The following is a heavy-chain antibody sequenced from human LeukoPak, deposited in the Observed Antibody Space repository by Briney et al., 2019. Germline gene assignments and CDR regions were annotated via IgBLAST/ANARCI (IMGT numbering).Heavy chain of an antibody. Sequence: PGGSLRLSCAASGFTFSDSALHWVRQASGKGLEWVGRIRSKANRYATAYAASVKGRFTISRVDSKNTAYLQINSLKTEDTAVYYCTRRFDGGNSEVDSWGQGTLVTVSS. CDR1: GFTFSDSA. V-gene: IGHV3-73*01. D-gene: IGHD4-23*01. J-gene: IGHJ4*02. CDR3: TRRFDGGNSEVDS. CDR2: IRSKANRYAT.